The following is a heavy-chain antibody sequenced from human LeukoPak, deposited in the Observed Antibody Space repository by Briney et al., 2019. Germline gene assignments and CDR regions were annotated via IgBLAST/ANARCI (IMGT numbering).Heavy chain of an antibody. J-gene: IGHJ5*02. D-gene: IGHD6-6*01. Sequence: QPGRSLRLSCAASGFTFSSYGMHWVRQAPGKGLEWVAVIWYDGSNKYYADSVKGRFTISRDNSKNTLYLQMNSLRAGDTAVYYCAKDMRSYSSSYNWFDPWGQGTLVTVSS. CDR2: IWYDGSNK. CDR1: GFTFSSYG. CDR3: AKDMRSYSSSYNWFDP. V-gene: IGHV3-33*06.